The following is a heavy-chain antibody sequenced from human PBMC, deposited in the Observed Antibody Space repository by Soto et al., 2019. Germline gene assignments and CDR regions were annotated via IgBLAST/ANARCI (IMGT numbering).Heavy chain of an antibody. J-gene: IGHJ6*02. Sequence: SETLSLTCTVSGCSISSYYWSWIRQPPGKGLEWIGYIYYSGSTNYNPSLKSRVTISVDTSKNQFSLKLSSVTAADTAVYYCARDLVVVAASDYYYYYGMDVWGQGTTVTVSS. CDR1: GCSISSYY. CDR2: IYYSGST. CDR3: ARDLVVVAASDYYYYYGMDV. V-gene: IGHV4-59*01. D-gene: IGHD2-15*01.